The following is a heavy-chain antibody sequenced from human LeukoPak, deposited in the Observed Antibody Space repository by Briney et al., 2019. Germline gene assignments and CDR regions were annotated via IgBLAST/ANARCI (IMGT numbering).Heavy chain of an antibody. D-gene: IGHD3-16*02. Sequence: ASVKVSCKASGYTFTSYGISWVRQAPGQGLEWMGWISAYNGNTNYAQKLQGRVTMTTDTSTSTAYMELRSLRSDDTAVYYCARVGHSDYVWGSYRWGNNWFDPWGQGTLVTVSS. CDR1: GYTFTSYG. J-gene: IGHJ5*02. CDR2: ISAYNGNT. CDR3: ARVGHSDYVWGSYRWGNNWFDP. V-gene: IGHV1-18*01.